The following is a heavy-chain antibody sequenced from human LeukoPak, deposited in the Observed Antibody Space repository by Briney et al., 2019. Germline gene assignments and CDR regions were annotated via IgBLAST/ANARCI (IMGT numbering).Heavy chain of an antibody. Sequence: SETLSLTCTVSGGSISSYYWSWIRQPPGKGLEWIGYIYYSGSTNYNPSLKSRVTVSVDTSKNQFSLKLSSVTAADTAVYYCARGGDSSGYYYPVFDYWGQGTLVTVSS. V-gene: IGHV4-59*01. CDR3: ARGGDSSGYYYPVFDY. D-gene: IGHD3-22*01. CDR1: GGSISSYY. J-gene: IGHJ4*02. CDR2: IYYSGST.